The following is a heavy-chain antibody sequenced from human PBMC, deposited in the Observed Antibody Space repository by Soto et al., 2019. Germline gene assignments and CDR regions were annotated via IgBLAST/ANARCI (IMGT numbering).Heavy chain of an antibody. D-gene: IGHD1-26*01. CDR1: GGSISSYY. CDR2: IYYSGST. J-gene: IGHJ6*02. CDR3: AREVGATGGYYYYGMDV. V-gene: IGHV4-59*01. Sequence: SETLSLTCTVSGGSISSYYWSWIRQPPGKGLEWIGYIYYSGSTNHNPSLKSRVTISVDTSKNQFSLKLSSVTAADTAVYYCAREVGATGGYYYYGMDVWGQGTTVTVSS.